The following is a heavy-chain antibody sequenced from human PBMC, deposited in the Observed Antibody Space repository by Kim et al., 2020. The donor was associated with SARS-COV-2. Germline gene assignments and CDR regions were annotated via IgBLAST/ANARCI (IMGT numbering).Heavy chain of an antibody. J-gene: IGHJ3*02. CDR2: I. Sequence: IYYADSVEGRFTISRDNAKNSLCLQMSSLRDEDTALCYCVRDRMGGAFDMWGQGTMVTVSS. V-gene: IGHV3-48*02. CDR3: VRDRMGGAFDM. D-gene: IGHD3-16*01.